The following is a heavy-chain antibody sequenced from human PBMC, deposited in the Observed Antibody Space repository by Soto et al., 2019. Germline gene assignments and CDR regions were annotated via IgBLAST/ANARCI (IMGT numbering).Heavy chain of an antibody. J-gene: IGHJ5*02. CDR1: GYTFTSYG. CDR3: ARDGMGQDYDFWSGYRGLGFDP. Sequence: GASVKVSCKASGYTFTSYGISWVRQAPGQGLEWMGWISAYNGNTNYAQKLQGRVTMTTDTSTSTAYMELRSLRSDDTAVHYCARDGMGQDYDFWSGYRGLGFDPWGQGTLVTVSS. V-gene: IGHV1-18*04. CDR2: ISAYNGNT. D-gene: IGHD3-3*01.